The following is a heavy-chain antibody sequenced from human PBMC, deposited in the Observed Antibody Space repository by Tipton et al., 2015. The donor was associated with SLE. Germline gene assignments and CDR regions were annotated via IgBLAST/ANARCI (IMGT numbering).Heavy chain of an antibody. J-gene: IGHJ4*02. CDR3: ARDLGRLYFDY. CDR1: GASNSSDNYY. D-gene: IGHD3-16*01. V-gene: IGHV4-39*02. Sequence: GLVKPSETLSLTCTVSGASNSSDNYYWGWIRQSPGKGLEWIGSMSSRWTTYANPSLKSRVTVSVDTSKNQFSLNLRSVTTADTAVYYCARDLGRLYFDYWGQGTLVTVSS. CDR2: MSSRWTT.